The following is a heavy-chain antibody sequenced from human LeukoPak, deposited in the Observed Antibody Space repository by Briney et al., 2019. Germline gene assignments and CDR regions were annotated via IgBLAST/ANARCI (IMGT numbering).Heavy chain of an antibody. Sequence: SETLSLTCTVSGGSISSYYWGWIRQPPGKGLEWIGSMFYSGSTYYNPSLKGRATISVDTSKHGFSLQLSSVTAADTAVYYCARLPVAGTGSDFWGQGTLVTVSS. CDR1: GGSISSYY. V-gene: IGHV4-39*01. CDR3: ARLPVAGTGSDF. CDR2: MFYSGST. J-gene: IGHJ4*02. D-gene: IGHD6-19*01.